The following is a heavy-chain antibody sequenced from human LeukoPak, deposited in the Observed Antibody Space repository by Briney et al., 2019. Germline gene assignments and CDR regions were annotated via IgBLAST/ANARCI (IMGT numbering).Heavy chain of an antibody. D-gene: IGHD3-3*01. Sequence: TGGSLRLSCAASGFTFSSYAMSWVRQAPGKGLEWVSAISGSGGSTYYADSVKGRFTISRDNSKNTLYLQMNSLRAEDTAVYYCAKDSWITIFGVVIKWFDPWGQGTLVTVSS. CDR2: ISGSGGST. J-gene: IGHJ5*02. V-gene: IGHV3-23*01. CDR1: GFTFSSYA. CDR3: AKDSWITIFGVVIKWFDP.